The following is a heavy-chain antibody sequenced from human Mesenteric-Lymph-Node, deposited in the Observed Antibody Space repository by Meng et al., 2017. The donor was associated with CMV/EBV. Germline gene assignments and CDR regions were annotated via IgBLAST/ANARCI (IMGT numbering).Heavy chain of an antibody. CDR1: GGSISSSSYY. V-gene: IGHV4-39*07. CDR3: ARGPFGRDYFFEY. Sequence: SETLSLTCTVSGGSISSSSYYWGWIRQPPGKGLEWIGSIYYSGSTYYNPSLKSRVTISVDTSKNQFSLKLSSVTAADTAVYYCARGPFGRDYFFEYWGQGTLVTVSS. J-gene: IGHJ4*02. D-gene: IGHD3-16*01. CDR2: IYYSGST.